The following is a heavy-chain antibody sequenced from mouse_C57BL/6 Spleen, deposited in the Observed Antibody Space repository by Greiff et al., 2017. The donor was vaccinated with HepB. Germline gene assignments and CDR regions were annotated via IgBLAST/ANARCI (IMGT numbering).Heavy chain of an antibody. CDR3: ARSAYYGSSYWFAY. J-gene: IGHJ3*01. CDR2: IDPSDSYT. D-gene: IGHD1-1*01. Sequence: QVQLQQPGAELVMPGASVKLSCKASGYTFTSYWMHWVKQRPGQGLEWIGEIDPSDSYTNYNQKFKGKSTLTVDKSSSTAYMQLSSLTSEDSAVYYCARSAYYGSSYWFAYWGQGTLVTVSA. V-gene: IGHV1-69*01. CDR1: GYTFTSYW.